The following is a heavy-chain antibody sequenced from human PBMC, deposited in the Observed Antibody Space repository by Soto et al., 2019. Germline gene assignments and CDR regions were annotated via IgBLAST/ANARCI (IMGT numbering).Heavy chain of an antibody. V-gene: IGHV3-7*01. CDR2: INEDGSVK. CDR3: TRDRAYYRFDF. Sequence: LRLSCVDSGFTFSDSWMALVRQFPGRGLEWVATINEDGSVKNYVDSVRGRFTVSRDNAKNSLYLQMNSLRAYDTALYYCTRDRAYYRFDFWGQGTLVTVSS. D-gene: IGHD1-26*01. CDR1: GFTFSDSW. J-gene: IGHJ4*02.